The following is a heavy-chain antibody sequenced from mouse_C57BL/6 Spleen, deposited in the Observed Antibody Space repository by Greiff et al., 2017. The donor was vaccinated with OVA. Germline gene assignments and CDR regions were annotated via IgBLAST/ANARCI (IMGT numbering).Heavy chain of an antibody. J-gene: IGHJ4*01. V-gene: IGHV7-3*01. D-gene: IGHD1-1*01. CDR1: GFTFTDYY. CDR2: IRNKANGYTT. CDR3: ARSPVTTVVADAMDY. Sequence: VMLVESGGGLVQPGGSLSLSCAASGFTFTDYYMSWVRQPPGKALEWLGFIRNKANGYTTEYSASVKGRFTISRDNSQSILYLQMNALRAEDSATYYCARSPVTTVVADAMDYWGQGTSVTVSS.